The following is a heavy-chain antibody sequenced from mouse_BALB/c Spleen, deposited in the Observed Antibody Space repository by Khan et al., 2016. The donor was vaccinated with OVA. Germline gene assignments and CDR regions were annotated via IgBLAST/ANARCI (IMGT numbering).Heavy chain of an antibody. J-gene: IGHJ3*01. V-gene: IGHV2-9*02. D-gene: IGHD1-3*01. Sequence: QVQLKESGPGLVAPSQTLSITCTVSGFSLSNYGVHWVHQPPGKGLEWLGVIWAGGSTNHNSALMSRLSISKDDSKSQVFLKMNSLQTDDTAMYXCARACYNGAWFAYWGQGTLVTVSA. CDR3: ARACYNGAWFAY. CDR1: GFSLSNYG. CDR2: IWAGGST.